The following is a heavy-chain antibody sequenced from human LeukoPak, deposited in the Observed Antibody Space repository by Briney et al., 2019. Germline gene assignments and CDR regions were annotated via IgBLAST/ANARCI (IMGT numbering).Heavy chain of an antibody. CDR1: GGSVSSGSYY. Sequence: PSETLSLTCTVSGGSVSSGSYYWSWIRQPPGKGLEWIGYIYYSGSTNYNPSPKSRVTMSVDTSKNQFSLKLSSVTAADTAVYYCARKIYDFWSGYYTGFDYWGQGTLVTVSS. CDR2: IYYSGST. CDR3: ARKIYDFWSGYYTGFDY. D-gene: IGHD3-3*01. V-gene: IGHV4-61*01. J-gene: IGHJ4*02.